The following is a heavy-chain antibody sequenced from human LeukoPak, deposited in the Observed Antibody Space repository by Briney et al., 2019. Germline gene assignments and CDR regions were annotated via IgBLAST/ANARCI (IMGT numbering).Heavy chain of an antibody. Sequence: PSETLSLTCNVSGGSMRTSTNYWGWIRQPPGQGLEWVGPIYYSGSTYYNPSLKSRLSISVDTSKNQFSLRLSSVTAADTAVHYCARQGGYCSGGSCYFYFDFWGQGTLVTVSS. D-gene: IGHD2-15*01. CDR2: IYYSGST. V-gene: IGHV4-39*01. CDR1: GGSMRTSTNY. J-gene: IGHJ4*02. CDR3: ARQGGYCSGGSCYFYFDF.